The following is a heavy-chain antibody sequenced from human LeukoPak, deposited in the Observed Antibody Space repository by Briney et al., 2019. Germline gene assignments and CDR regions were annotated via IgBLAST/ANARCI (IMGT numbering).Heavy chain of an antibody. CDR3: ARGDHWFDP. J-gene: IGHJ5*02. CDR2: IYSDDTT. D-gene: IGHD5-24*01. Sequence: GGSLRLSCAASGFTVGSGRRMSWVRQAPGEGLEWISTIYSDDTTNYGDSVKGRFTISRDNAKNTLYLQMNTLRAEDTAVYYCARGDHWFDPWGQGTLVTVSS. V-gene: IGHV3-53*01. CDR1: GFTVGSGR.